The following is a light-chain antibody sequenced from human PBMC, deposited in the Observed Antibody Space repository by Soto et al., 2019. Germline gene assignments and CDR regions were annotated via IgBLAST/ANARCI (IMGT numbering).Light chain of an antibody. J-gene: IGKJ4*01. Sequence: ERVMTQSPATLSVSPGDRAPLSFRASQSVDNDLAWYQQKPGQAPRLLMYDASTRATGIPARFSGSQSGTEFTLTISSLLSEDFAIYFCQKYNNWPRTFGGGTKVDIK. CDR1: QSVDND. CDR2: DAS. V-gene: IGKV3D-15*01. CDR3: QKYNNWPRT.